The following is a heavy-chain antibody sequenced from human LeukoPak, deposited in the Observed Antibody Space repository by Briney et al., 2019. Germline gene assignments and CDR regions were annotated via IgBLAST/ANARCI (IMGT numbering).Heavy chain of an antibody. V-gene: IGHV4-39*07. J-gene: IGHJ3*02. CDR1: GGSISSSSYY. D-gene: IGHD6-13*01. CDR2: IYYSGST. CDR3: ARDLSSSWYPDAFDI. Sequence: SETLSLTCTVSGGSISSSSYYWGWIRQPPGKGLEWLGSIYYSGSTYYNPSLKSRVTISVDTSKNQFSLKMSSMTAADTAVYYCARDLSSSWYPDAFDIWGQGTMVTVSS.